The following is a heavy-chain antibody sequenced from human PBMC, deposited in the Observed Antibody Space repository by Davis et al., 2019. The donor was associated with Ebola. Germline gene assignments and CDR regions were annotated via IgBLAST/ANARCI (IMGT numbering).Heavy chain of an antibody. J-gene: IGHJ3*02. V-gene: IGHV3-53*05. CDR3: GRQFCSSATCYTGAFDN. CDR1: GFTVSSNY. Sequence: GSLRLSCAASGFTVSSNYMSWVRQAPGKGLEWVSGIYRGGSTYYADSVRDRFTVSRDNSKSTVYLQLTSLRSEDTGVYYCGRQFCSSATCYTGAFDNWGQGTMLTVSS. CDR2: IYRGGST. D-gene: IGHD2-2*02.